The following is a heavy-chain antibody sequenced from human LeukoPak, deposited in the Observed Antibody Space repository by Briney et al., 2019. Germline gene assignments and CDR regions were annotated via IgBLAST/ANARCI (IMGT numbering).Heavy chain of an antibody. J-gene: IGHJ4*02. D-gene: IGHD5-12*01. CDR1: GGSISSGSYF. CDR2: IYSTGRS. V-gene: IGHV4-61*02. CDR3: ARDGPRSGYDLGHFDN. Sequence: SQTLSLTCTVSGGSISSGSYFWSWVRQPAGKGLEWIGRIYSTGRSDYNPSLKSRITMSVDTSKNQFSLKLSSVTAADTAVYYCARDGPRSGYDLGHFDNLGQGTLVTASS.